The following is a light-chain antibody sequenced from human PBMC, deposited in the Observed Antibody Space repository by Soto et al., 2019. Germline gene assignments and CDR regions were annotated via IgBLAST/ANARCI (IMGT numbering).Light chain of an antibody. J-gene: IGKJ1*01. CDR2: ESS. CDR3: RQRSNWPQT. CDR1: QNVANY. Sequence: EIVLTQSPATLSFSPRERATLSGRASQNVANYLDWYQQKPGQAPRLLIYESSNRATGIAARFSGSGSATDFTLTISSLEPEDFAVYYCRQRSNWPQTFGQGTKVDI. V-gene: IGKV3-11*01.